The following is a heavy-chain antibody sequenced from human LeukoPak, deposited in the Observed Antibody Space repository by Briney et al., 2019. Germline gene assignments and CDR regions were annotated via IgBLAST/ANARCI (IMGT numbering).Heavy chain of an antibody. V-gene: IGHV4-59*01. CDR2: IYYSGST. J-gene: IGHJ4*02. Sequence: SETLSLTCTVSGGSISSYYWSWIRQPPGKGLEWIGYIYYSGSTNYNPSLKSRVTISVDTSKNQFSLKLSSVTAADTAVYYCASTIRGGPYFDYWGQGTLVTVSS. CDR1: GGSISSYY. CDR3: ASTIRGGPYFDY. D-gene: IGHD1-14*01.